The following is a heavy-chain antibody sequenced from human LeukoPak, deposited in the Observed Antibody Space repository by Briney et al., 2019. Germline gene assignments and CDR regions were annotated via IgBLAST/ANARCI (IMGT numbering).Heavy chain of an antibody. Sequence: GGSLRFSCAASGFTFSGYTRVWFGPAQGKELKGVSNISNGGRTIYYADSVKVRFTISRDNAKNSLYLQMNSLRAEDTAVYYCARERNVLVTAIGVYYYYGMDVCGQGTRATVSS. CDR3: ARERNVLVTAIGVYYYYGMDV. V-gene: IGHV3-11*01. D-gene: IGHD2-21*02. CDR2: ISNGGRTI. J-gene: IGHJ6*02. CDR1: GFTFSGYT.